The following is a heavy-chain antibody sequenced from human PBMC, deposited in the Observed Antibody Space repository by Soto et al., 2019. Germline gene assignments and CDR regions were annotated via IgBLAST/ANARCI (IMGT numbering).Heavy chain of an antibody. CDR3: AREEQAAQGYWFDP. CDR2: INAGNGNT. D-gene: IGHD6-6*01. J-gene: IGHJ5*02. CDR1: GYTFASYA. Sequence: ASVKVSCKASGYTFASYAMLWVRQAPGQRLEWMGWINAGNGNTKYSQKFQGRVTITRDTSASTAYMELSSLRSEDTAVYYCAREEQAAQGYWFDPWGQGTLVTVSS. V-gene: IGHV1-3*01.